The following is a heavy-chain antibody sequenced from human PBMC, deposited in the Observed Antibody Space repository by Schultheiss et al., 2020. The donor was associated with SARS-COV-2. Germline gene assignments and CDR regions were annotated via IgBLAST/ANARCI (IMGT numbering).Heavy chain of an antibody. CDR2: ISYDGSNK. Sequence: GGSLRLSCAASGFTFSSYGMHWVRQAPGKGLEWVAVISYDGSNKYYADSVKGRFTISRDNSKNTLYLQMNSLRAEDTAVYYCARCSLLGGSSWCWDFDYWGQGTLVTVSS. J-gene: IGHJ4*02. CDR3: ARCSLLGGSSWCWDFDY. CDR1: GFTFSSYG. V-gene: IGHV3-30*03. D-gene: IGHD6-13*01.